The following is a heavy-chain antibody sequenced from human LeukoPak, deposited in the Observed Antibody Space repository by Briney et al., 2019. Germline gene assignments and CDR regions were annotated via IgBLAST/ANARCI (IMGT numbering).Heavy chain of an antibody. J-gene: IGHJ4*02. V-gene: IGHV1-69*04. CDR3: ASGYLYGSGSYSPFGY. CDR1: GGTFSSYA. Sequence: GASVKVSCKASGGTFSSYAISWVRQAPGQGLEWMGRIIPIFGIANYAQKFQGRVTITADKSTSTAYMELSSLRSEDTAVYYCASGYLYGSGSYSPFGYWGQGTLVTVSS. D-gene: IGHD3-10*01. CDR2: IIPIFGIA.